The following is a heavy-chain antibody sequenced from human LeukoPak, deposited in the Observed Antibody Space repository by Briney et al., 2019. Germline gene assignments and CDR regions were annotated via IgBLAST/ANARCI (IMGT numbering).Heavy chain of an antibody. J-gene: IGHJ4*02. V-gene: IGHV4-39*01. CDR3: ARLTSNHYYGSGSYLDY. D-gene: IGHD3-10*01. Sequence: PSETLSLTCTVSGGSISSSSYYWGWIRQPRGKGLEWIGSIYYSGSTYYNPSLKSRVTISVDTSKNQFSLKLSSVTAADTAVYYCARLTSNHYYGSGSYLDYWGQGTLVTVSS. CDR2: IYYSGST. CDR1: GGSISSSSYY.